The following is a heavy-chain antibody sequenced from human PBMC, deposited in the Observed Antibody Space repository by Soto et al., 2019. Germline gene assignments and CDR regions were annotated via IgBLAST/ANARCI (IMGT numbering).Heavy chain of an antibody. J-gene: IGHJ6*02. V-gene: IGHV1-18*01. Sequence: QVQLAQSANEVKKPGASVRVSCKAAGYTFIRYGIAWVRQAPGQGLEWMGWISPYNDYTVYAQKFQGRVSMTADTSTRTVYMNLRGLKSDDTAVYYCARGGYYDNSWGTVSHYGLDVWGQGTSVSVSS. CDR2: ISPYNDYT. CDR1: GYTFIRYG. CDR3: ARGGYYDNSWGTVSHYGLDV. D-gene: IGHD3-16*01.